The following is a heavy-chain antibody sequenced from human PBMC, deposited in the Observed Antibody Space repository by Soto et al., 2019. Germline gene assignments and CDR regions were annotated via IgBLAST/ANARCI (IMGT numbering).Heavy chain of an antibody. CDR1: GGSFSGYY. Sequence: PSETLSLTCAVYGGSFSGYYWNWIRQPPGKGLEWIGEINHSGSTNYNPSLKSRVTISVDTSKNQFSLKLSSVTAADTAVYYCARGXGRNFDYWGQGTLVTVSS. CDR2: INHSGST. CDR3: ARGXGRNFDY. J-gene: IGHJ4*02. V-gene: IGHV4-34*01.